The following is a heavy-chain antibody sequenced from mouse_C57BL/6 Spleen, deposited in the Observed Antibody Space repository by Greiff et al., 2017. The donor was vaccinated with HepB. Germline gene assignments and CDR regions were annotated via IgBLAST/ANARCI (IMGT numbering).Heavy chain of an antibody. V-gene: IGHV1-76*01. CDR3: ARGGTTVVGRYAMDY. CDR2: IYPGSGNT. D-gene: IGHD1-1*01. Sequence: VQLKESGAELVRPGASVKLSCKASGYTFTDYYINWVKQRPGQGLEWIARIYPGSGNTYYNEKFKGKATLTAEKSSSTAYMQLSSLTSEDSAVYFCARGGTTVVGRYAMDYWGQGTSVTVSS. J-gene: IGHJ4*01. CDR1: GYTFTDYY.